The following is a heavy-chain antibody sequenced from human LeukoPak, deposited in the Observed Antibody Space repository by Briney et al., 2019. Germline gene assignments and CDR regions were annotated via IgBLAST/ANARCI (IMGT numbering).Heavy chain of an antibody. V-gene: IGHV4-39*07. CDR3: ARVRTVTRGGFYYFDY. J-gene: IGHJ4*02. Sequence: SETLSLTCTVSGGSISSSSYYWGWIRQPPGKGLEWIGSIYYSGSTYYNPSLKSRVTISVDTSKNQFSLKLSSVTAADTAVYYCARVRTVTRGGFYYFDYWGQGTLVTVSS. CDR2: IYYSGST. D-gene: IGHD4-17*01. CDR1: GGSISSSSYY.